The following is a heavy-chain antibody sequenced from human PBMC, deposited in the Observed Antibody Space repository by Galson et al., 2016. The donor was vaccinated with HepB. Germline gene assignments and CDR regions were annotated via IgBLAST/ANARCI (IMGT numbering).Heavy chain of an antibody. CDR2: IYYSGST. Sequence: TLSLTCTVSGASISSGGYYWSWIRQHPGKGLEWIGYIYYSGSTYYNPSLKSRVTISVDTSANHFSLKLSSVTAADTAMYYCARVNYLDGTGKYYFDYWGQGTLVTVSS. V-gene: IGHV4-31*03. CDR3: ARVNYLDGTGKYYFDY. D-gene: IGHD1-1*01. CDR1: GASISSGGYY. J-gene: IGHJ4*02.